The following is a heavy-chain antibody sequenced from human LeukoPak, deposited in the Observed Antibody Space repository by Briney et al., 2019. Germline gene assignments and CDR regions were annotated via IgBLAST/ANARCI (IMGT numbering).Heavy chain of an antibody. CDR2: IIPIFGTA. CDR3: ARDSHITIFGVVIMKWFDP. J-gene: IGHJ5*02. D-gene: IGHD3-3*01. CDR1: GGTFSSYA. V-gene: IGHV1-69*13. Sequence: ASVKVSCKASGGTFSSYAISWVRQAPGQGLEWMGGIIPIFGTANYAQKFQGRVTITADESTSTAYMELSSLRSEDTAVYYCARDSHITIFGVVIMKWFDPWGQGTLVTVSS.